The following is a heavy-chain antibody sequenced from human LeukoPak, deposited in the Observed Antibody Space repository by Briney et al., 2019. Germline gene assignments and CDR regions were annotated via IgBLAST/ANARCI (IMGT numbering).Heavy chain of an antibody. D-gene: IGHD3-3*01. Sequence: GGSLRLSCAASGFTFSNYAMHWVRQAPGTGLEWVSSISSSGTYLYYADSVKGRFTISRDNAKDSLYLQMNSLRVEDTAVYFCARGLFGVINPTDYWGQGTLVTVSS. CDR1: GFTFSNYA. CDR3: ARGLFGVINPTDY. V-gene: IGHV3-21*01. CDR2: ISSSGTYL. J-gene: IGHJ4*02.